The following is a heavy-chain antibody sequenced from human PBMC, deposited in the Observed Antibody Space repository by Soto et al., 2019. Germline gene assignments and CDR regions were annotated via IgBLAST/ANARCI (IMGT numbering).Heavy chain of an antibody. Sequence: PSETLSLTCAVYGGSFSTDYWSWIRQPPGKGLEWIGEINPSGGTNYNPSLKSRVTISVATSKNQFPLKLSSVTAADTAVYYCARVLAARASRDFDYWGQGTLVTVSS. CDR2: INPSGGT. D-gene: IGHD6-6*01. V-gene: IGHV4-34*01. CDR1: GGSFSTDY. CDR3: ARVLAARASRDFDY. J-gene: IGHJ4*02.